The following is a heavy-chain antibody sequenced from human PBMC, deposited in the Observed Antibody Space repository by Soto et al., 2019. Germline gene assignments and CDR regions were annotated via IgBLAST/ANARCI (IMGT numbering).Heavy chain of an antibody. CDR3: ARARRLENWFDP. D-gene: IGHD5-12*01. CDR1: GGSLFGDY. J-gene: IGHJ5*02. CDR2: INSDGNT. Sequence: SETLSLTWTVSGGSLFGDYCTWIRQPAGGGLEWIGRINSDGNTNYSPSLKSRVTMSVDPSRNHFSLNLTSVTAAATASYFCARARRLENWFDPWRPRIQVTVSS. V-gene: IGHV4-4*07.